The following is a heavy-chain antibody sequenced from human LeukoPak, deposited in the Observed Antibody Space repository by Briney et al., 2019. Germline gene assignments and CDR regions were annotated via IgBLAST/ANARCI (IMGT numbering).Heavy chain of an antibody. CDR3: AKRPRYYYYGTDV. V-gene: IGHV3-23*01. J-gene: IGHJ6*02. CDR2: ISGSGGST. Sequence: GGSLRLSCAASGFTFSSYAMSWVRQAPGKGLEWVSAISGSGGSTYYADSVKGRFTISRDNSKNTLYLQMNSLRAENTAVYYCAKRPRYYYYGTDVWGQGTTVTVSS. CDR1: GFTFSSYA.